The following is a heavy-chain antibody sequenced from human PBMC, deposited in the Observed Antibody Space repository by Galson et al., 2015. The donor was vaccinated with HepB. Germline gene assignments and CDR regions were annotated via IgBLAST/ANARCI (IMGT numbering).Heavy chain of an antibody. J-gene: IGHJ3*02. CDR1: GYTFTYRF. D-gene: IGHD5-12*01. Sequence: SVKVSCKASGYTFTYRFLHWVRQAPGQALEWMGCITPFNGNTNYAQKSQDRVTFTRDTSMTTAYMEVSSLRSEDTAMYYCARSSLSGHLSSAFDIWGQGTMVTVSS. CDR3: ARSSLSGHLSSAFDI. V-gene: IGHV1-45*01. CDR2: ITPFNGNT.